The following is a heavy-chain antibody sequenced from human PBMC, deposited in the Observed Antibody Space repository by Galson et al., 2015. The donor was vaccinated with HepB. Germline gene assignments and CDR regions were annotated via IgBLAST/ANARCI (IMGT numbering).Heavy chain of an antibody. CDR3: YDGHYSGR. CDR2: MKQDGTEK. CDR1: GFTFSGFS. J-gene: IGHJ4*02. D-gene: IGHD4-17*01. V-gene: IGHV3-7*01. Sequence: SLRLSCAASGFTFSGFSMNWVRHTPGKGLEWVASMKQDGTEKYYVASVRGRFTISGDTAKNSLFLQMNSLRAEDTAVYHCYDGHYSGRWGRGTQVTVSS.